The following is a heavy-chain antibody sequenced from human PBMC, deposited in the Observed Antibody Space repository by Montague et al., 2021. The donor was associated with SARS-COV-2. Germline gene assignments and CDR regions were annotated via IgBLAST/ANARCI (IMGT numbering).Heavy chain of an antibody. J-gene: IGHJ4*02. Sequence: CAISGDSVGSKTAAWNWIRQSPSLRSDRLVMTHYRSKWTSDYATSVEGRISIDPDTSKNQFFLHLRSVTPEDTGVYYCVRDTGSAQAGFDAWGQGTLVTVSS. D-gene: IGHD4-17*01. CDR3: VRDTGSAQAGFDA. CDR2: THYRSKWTS. CDR1: GDSVGSKTAA. V-gene: IGHV6-1*01.